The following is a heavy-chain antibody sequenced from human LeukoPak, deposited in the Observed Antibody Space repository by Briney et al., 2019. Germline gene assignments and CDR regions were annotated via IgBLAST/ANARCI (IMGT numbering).Heavy chain of an antibody. Sequence: SETLSLTCTVSGGSISSYYWSWIRQPAGKGLEWIGRIYTSGSTNYNPSLKSRVTMSVDTSRNQFSLKLSSVTAADTAVYYCARHAYIVVVPAAITGTFDPWGQGTLVTVSS. D-gene: IGHD2-2*02. CDR3: ARHAYIVVVPAAITGTFDP. CDR2: IYTSGST. CDR1: GGSISSYY. J-gene: IGHJ5*02. V-gene: IGHV4-4*07.